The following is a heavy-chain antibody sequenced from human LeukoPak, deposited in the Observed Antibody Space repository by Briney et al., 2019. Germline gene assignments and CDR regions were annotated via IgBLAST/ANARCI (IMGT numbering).Heavy chain of an antibody. J-gene: IGHJ4*02. Sequence: TGGSLRLSCAASGFTFSSYAMHWVRQAPGKGLEWVAVISYDGSNKYYADSVKGRFTISRDNSKNTLYLQMNSLRAEDTAVYYCARDTPLPDYYDSSGYSRLIDYWGQGTLVTVSS. CDR3: ARDTPLPDYYDSSGYSRLIDY. CDR2: ISYDGSNK. V-gene: IGHV3-30*04. D-gene: IGHD3-22*01. CDR1: GFTFSSYA.